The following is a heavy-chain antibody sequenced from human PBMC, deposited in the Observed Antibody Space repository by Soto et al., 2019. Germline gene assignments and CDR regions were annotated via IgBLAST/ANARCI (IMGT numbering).Heavy chain of an antibody. CDR2: IYSGGST. Sequence: GGSLRLSCAASGFTVSSNYMSWVRQAPGKGLEWVSVIYSGGSTYYADSVKGRFTISRHNSKNTLYLQMNSLRAEDTAVYYCARERGVQRAKGAFDIWGQGTMVTVSS. J-gene: IGHJ3*02. D-gene: IGHD6-13*01. V-gene: IGHV3-53*04. CDR1: GFTVSSNY. CDR3: ARERGVQRAKGAFDI.